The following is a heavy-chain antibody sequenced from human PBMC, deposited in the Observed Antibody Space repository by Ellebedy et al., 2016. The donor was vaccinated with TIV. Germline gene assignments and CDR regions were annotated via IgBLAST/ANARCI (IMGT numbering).Heavy chain of an antibody. V-gene: IGHV3-23*01. D-gene: IGHD2-2*01. CDR3: ARGPYCSSTSCYQYYYYYMDV. Sequence: GESLKISXAASGFTFSSYAMSWVRQAPGKGLEWVSAISGSGGSTYYADSVKGRFTISRDNAKNSLYLQMNSLRAEDTAVYYCARGPYCSSTSCYQYYYYYMDVWGKGTTVTVSS. CDR1: GFTFSSYA. CDR2: ISGSGGST. J-gene: IGHJ6*03.